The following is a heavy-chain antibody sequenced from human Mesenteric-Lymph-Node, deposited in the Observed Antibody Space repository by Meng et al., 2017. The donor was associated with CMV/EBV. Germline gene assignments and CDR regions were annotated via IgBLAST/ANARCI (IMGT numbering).Heavy chain of an antibody. Sequence: AVSGGSISSSNWWSWVRQPPGKGLEWIGEIYHSGSTNYNPSIKGRITISVDKSKNQFSLKLSSVTAADTAVHYCARRYSGYDYPFDYWGQGALVTVSS. CDR1: GGSISSSNW. J-gene: IGHJ4*02. CDR3: ARRYSGYDYPFDY. V-gene: IGHV4-4*02. D-gene: IGHD5-12*01. CDR2: IYHSGST.